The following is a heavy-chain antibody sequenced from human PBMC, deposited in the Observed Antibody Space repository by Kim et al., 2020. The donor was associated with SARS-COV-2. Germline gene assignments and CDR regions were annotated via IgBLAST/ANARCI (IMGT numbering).Heavy chain of an antibody. CDR1: GFTFRSQW. Sequence: GGSLRLSCAASGFTFRSQWMSWVRQAPGKGLEWVANINQDGSDKSYVDSVKGRFTISRDNGENSLYLQMDSLRAEDTAVYYCARAEIWGQGTLVIVSS. CDR2: INQDGSDK. CDR3: ARAEI. V-gene: IGHV3-7*01. J-gene: IGHJ4*02.